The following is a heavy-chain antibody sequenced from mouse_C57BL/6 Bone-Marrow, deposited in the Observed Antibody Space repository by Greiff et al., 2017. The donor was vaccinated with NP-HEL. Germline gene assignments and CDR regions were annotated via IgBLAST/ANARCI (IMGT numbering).Heavy chain of an antibody. V-gene: IGHV5-9-1*02. CDR3: TGYGYDKGFAY. CDR1: GFTFSSYA. D-gene: IGHD2-2*01. Sequence: EVQGVESGEGLVKPGGSLKLSCAASGFTFSSYAMSWVRQTPEKRLEWVAYISSGGDYIYYADTVKGRFTISRDNARNTLYLQMSSLKSEDTAMYYCTGYGYDKGFAYWGQGTLVTVSA. J-gene: IGHJ3*01. CDR2: ISSGGDYI.